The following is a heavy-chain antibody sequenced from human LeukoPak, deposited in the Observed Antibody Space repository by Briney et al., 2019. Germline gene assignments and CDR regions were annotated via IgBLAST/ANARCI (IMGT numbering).Heavy chain of an antibody. V-gene: IGHV1-24*01. CDR1: GYTLTELS. Sequence: ASVKVSCKVSGYTLTELSMHWVRQASGKGLEWMGGFDPEGGETIYAQKFQGRVTMTEDTSTDTAYMELSSLRSEDTAVYYCATDGGVVKSFGYYYYYGMDVWGQGTTVTVSS. J-gene: IGHJ6*02. CDR2: FDPEGGET. CDR3: ATDGGVVKSFGYYYYYGMDV. D-gene: IGHD3-3*01.